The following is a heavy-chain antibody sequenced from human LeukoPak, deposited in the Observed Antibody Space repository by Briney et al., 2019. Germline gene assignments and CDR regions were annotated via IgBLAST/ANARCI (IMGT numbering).Heavy chain of an antibody. CDR2: ISSSSSYI. CDR3: ARVAHGAFDI. V-gene: IGHV3-21*01. D-gene: IGHD5-12*01. Sequence: GGSLRLSCAASGFTFSSYEMNWVRQAPGKGLEWVSSISSSSSYIYYADSVKGRFTISRDNAKNSLYLQMNSLRAEDTAVYYCARVAHGAFDIWGQGTMVTVSS. J-gene: IGHJ3*02. CDR1: GFTFSSYE.